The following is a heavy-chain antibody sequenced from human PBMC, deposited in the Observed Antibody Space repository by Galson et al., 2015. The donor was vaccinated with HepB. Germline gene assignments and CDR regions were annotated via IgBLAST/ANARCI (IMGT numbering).Heavy chain of an antibody. Sequence: SLRLSCAASGFTFDDYAMHWVRQAPGKGLEWVSGISWNSGSIGYADSVKGRFTISRDNAKNSLYLQMNSLRVEDTALYYCAGGTQRSGVVWFSGMGYWGQGTLVTVSS. CDR2: ISWNSGSI. V-gene: IGHV3-9*01. D-gene: IGHD3-10*01. CDR1: GFTFDDYA. CDR3: AGGTQRSGVVWFSGMGY. J-gene: IGHJ4*02.